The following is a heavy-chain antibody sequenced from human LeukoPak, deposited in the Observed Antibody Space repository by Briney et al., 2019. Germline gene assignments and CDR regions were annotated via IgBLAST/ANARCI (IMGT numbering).Heavy chain of an antibody. CDR3: ATRVVRGVKSDAFDI. V-gene: IGHV1-24*01. CDR1: GYTLTELS. Sequence: ASVKVSCKVSGYTLTELSMHWVRQAPGKELEWMGGFDPEDGETIYAQKFQGRVTMTEDTSTDTAYMELSSLRSEDTAVYYCATRVVRGVKSDAFDIWGQGTMVTVSS. D-gene: IGHD3-10*01. CDR2: FDPEDGET. J-gene: IGHJ3*02.